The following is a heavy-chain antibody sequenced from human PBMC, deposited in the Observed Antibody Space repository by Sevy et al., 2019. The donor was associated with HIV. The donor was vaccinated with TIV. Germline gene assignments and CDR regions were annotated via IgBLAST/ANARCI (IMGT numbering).Heavy chain of an antibody. D-gene: IGHD2-15*01. CDR2: ISYDGSNK. CDR1: GFTFSSYG. J-gene: IGHJ3*02. CDR3: AKDYLGYCSGGSCVGAFDI. V-gene: IGHV3-30*18. Sequence: GGSLRLSCAASGFTFSSYGMHWVRQAPGKGLEWVAVISYDGSNKYYADSVKGRFTISRDNSKNTLYLQMNSLRDEDTAVYYCAKDYLGYCSGGSCVGAFDIWGQGTMVTVSS.